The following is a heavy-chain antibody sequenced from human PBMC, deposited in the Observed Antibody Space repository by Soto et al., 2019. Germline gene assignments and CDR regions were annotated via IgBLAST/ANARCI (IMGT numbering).Heavy chain of an antibody. D-gene: IGHD6-6*01. V-gene: IGHV4-34*01. CDR1: GGSFSGYY. CDR2: INHSGST. Sequence: SETLSLTCAVYGGSFSGYYWSWIRQPPGKGLEWIGEINHSGSTNYNPSLKSRVAISVDTAKNQFSLKLSSVTAADTAVYYCASIAAARRNYYYYYYMDVWGKGTTVTVSS. CDR3: ASIAAARRNYYYYYYMDV. J-gene: IGHJ6*03.